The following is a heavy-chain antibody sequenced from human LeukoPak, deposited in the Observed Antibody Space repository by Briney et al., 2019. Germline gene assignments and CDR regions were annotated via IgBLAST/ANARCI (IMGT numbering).Heavy chain of an antibody. CDR1: GGSFSGYY. CDR2: INHSGST. D-gene: IGHD3-22*01. CDR3: ARAKDSSGYYSLYYFDN. V-gene: IGHV4-34*01. Sequence: SETLSLTCAVYGGSFSGYYWSWIRQPPGKGLGWIGEINHSGSTNYNPSLKSRVTISVDTSKNQFSLKLSSVTAADTAVYYCARAKDSSGYYSLYYFDNWGQGTLVTVSS. J-gene: IGHJ4*02.